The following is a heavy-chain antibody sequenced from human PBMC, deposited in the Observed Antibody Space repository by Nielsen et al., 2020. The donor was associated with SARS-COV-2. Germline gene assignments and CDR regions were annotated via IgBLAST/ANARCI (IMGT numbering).Heavy chain of an antibody. Sequence: SETLSLTCAVSGGSISSSNWWSWVRQPPGKGLEWIGEINHSGSTNYNPSLKSRVTISVDTSKNQFSLKLSSVTAADTAVYYCAIIAARYYFDYWGQGTLVTVSS. D-gene: IGHD6-13*01. CDR2: INHSGST. CDR3: AIIAARYYFDY. CDR1: GGSISSSNW. V-gene: IGHV4-4*02. J-gene: IGHJ4*02.